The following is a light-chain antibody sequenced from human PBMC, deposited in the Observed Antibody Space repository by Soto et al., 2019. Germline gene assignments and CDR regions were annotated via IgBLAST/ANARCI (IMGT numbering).Light chain of an antibody. J-gene: IGKJ4*01. CDR1: QTVRTY. Sequence: DIQMTQSPASLSASVEDRVTITCRASQTVRTYLNWYQQKPGKAPKLLIYAASNLQSGVPSRFSGSGSGTDFTLTITSLRPEDFATYWCQQSYSTPLTFGGGTKVEIK. CDR3: QQSYSTPLT. V-gene: IGKV1-39*01. CDR2: AAS.